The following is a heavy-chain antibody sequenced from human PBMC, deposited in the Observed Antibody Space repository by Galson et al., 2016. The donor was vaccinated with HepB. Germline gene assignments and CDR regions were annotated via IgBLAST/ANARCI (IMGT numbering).Heavy chain of an antibody. D-gene: IGHD6-19*01. CDR1: GGSISRDYY. CDR2: IYSNEDT. J-gene: IGHJ6*03. CDR3: ATGIVVAGKYYYYYMDV. Sequence: SETLSLTCIVSGGSISRDYYWGWIRQPPGRGLEWIGSIYSNEDTYYNPSLKSRVTISVDTSKNQFSLRLNSVTAADTGVYYCATGIVVAGKYYYYYMDVWGKGTNVTVS. V-gene: IGHV4-39*01.